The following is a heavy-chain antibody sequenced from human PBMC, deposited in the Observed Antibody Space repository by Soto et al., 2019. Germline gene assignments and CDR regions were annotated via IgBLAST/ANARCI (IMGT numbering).Heavy chain of an antibody. CDR1: GDSVSSNSAA. Sequence: SQTLSLTCAISGDSVSSNSAAWNWIRQSPSRGLEWLGRTYYRSKWYNDYAVSVKSRITINPDTSKNQFSLQLNSVTPEATAVYYCARGKKEQLGYYYGMDVWGQGTTVTVSS. CDR3: ARGKKEQLGYYYGMDV. D-gene: IGHD6-13*01. CDR2: TYYRSKWYN. J-gene: IGHJ6*02. V-gene: IGHV6-1*01.